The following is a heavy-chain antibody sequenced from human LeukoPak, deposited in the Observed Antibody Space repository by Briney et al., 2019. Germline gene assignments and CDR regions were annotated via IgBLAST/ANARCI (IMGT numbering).Heavy chain of an antibody. V-gene: IGHV3-33*06. CDR1: GFTFSSYG. CDR3: AKRKSGYFDY. Sequence: GGSLRLSCAASGFTFSSYGMHWVRQAPGKGLEWVAVIWYDGSNKYYAASVKGRFTISRDNSKNTLYLQMNSLRAEDTAVNYCAKRKSGYFDYWGQGTLVTVSS. J-gene: IGHJ4*02. D-gene: IGHD1-26*01. CDR2: IWYDGSNK.